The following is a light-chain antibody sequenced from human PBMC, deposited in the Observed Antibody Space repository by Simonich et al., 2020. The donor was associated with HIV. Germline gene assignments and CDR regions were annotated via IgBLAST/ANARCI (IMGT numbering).Light chain of an antibody. V-gene: IGKV3D-7*01. CDR3: HQDYNLPPT. J-gene: IGKJ1*01. Sequence: PGERVTVSCRASQSVSSSYLTWYQQKPGQAPRHLIYGASTRATGIPARFSGSGSGTDFTLTISSLQPEDFALYYCHQDYNLPPTFGQGTKVEIK. CDR1: QSVSSSY. CDR2: GAS.